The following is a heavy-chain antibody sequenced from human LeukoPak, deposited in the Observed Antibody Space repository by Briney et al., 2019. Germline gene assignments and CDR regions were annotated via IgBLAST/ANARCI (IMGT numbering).Heavy chain of an antibody. CDR2: IYYTEST. Sequence: PSETLSLTCTVSGASISSSSYYWGWIRQPPGKGLEWIGSIYYTESTSYNPSLKSRVTISLDTSKNQFSLKLSSVTAADTAVYYCARRFIMVRGVIKNWFDPWGQGTLVTVSS. J-gene: IGHJ5*02. V-gene: IGHV4-39*07. CDR1: GASISSSSYY. D-gene: IGHD3-10*01. CDR3: ARRFIMVRGVIKNWFDP.